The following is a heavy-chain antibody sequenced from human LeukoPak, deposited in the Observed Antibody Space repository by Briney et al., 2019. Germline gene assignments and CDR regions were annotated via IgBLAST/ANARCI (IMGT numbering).Heavy chain of an antibody. Sequence: GGSLRLSCAASGFTFSSHAMSWVRQAPGKGLEWVSGIGDSGDATHYGDSVKGRFTISRDNSKNTLYLEMNSLRAEDTAVYFCAKQHYAILLSHFDSWGQGTLVAVSS. J-gene: IGHJ4*02. V-gene: IGHV3-23*01. D-gene: IGHD3-9*01. CDR3: AKQHYAILLSHFDS. CDR1: GFTFSSHA. CDR2: IGDSGDAT.